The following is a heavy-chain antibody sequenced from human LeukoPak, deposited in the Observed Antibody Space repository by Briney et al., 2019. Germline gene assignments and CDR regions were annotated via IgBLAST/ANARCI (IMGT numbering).Heavy chain of an antibody. V-gene: IGHV3-7*01. CDR3: ARDYDSSGYDSRLDY. CDR2: INRDGREE. CDR1: GFTFSNYW. D-gene: IGHD3-22*01. Sequence: PGGSLRLSCAASGFTFSNYWMNWVRQAPGKGLQWVANINRDGREEYYVDSVKGRFTISRDNAKISLSLQMSSLRAEDTAVYYCARDYDSSGYDSRLDYWGQGTLVTVSS. J-gene: IGHJ4*02.